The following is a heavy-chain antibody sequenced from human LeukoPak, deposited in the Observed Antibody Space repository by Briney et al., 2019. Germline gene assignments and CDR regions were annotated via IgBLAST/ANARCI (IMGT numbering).Heavy chain of an antibody. CDR2: IIPIFGTA. J-gene: IGHJ3*02. Sequence: SVKVSCKASGGTFSSYAISWVRQAPGQGLEWMGRIIPIFGTANYALKFQGRVTITTDESTSTAYMELSSLRSEDTAVYYCARDGEMDYGDYGGAFDIWGQGTMVTVSS. D-gene: IGHD4-17*01. CDR1: GGTFSSYA. V-gene: IGHV1-69*05. CDR3: ARDGEMDYGDYGGAFDI.